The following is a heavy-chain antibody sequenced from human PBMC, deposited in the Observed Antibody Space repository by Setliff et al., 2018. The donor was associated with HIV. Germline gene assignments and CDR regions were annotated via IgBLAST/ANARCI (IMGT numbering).Heavy chain of an antibody. D-gene: IGHD6-13*01. CDR3: ARESPSSSWFYFDF. CDR1: GYSISSGYY. V-gene: IGHV4-38-2*02. J-gene: IGHJ4*02. CDR2: IHHGGST. Sequence: SETLSLTCAVSGYSISSGYYWGWIRQPPGKGLEWIGSIHHGGSTYYSPSLKSRVTISLEPSKNQFSLKLGSVTAADTAVYYCARESPSSSWFYFDFWGQGTLVTVSS.